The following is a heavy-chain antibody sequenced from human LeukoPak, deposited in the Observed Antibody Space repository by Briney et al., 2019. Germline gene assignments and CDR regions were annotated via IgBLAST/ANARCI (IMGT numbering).Heavy chain of an antibody. Sequence: PGGSLRLSCAASGFTFSSYAMHWVRQAPGKGLEWVAVISHDGSNKYYADSVKGRFTISRDNSKNTLYLQMNSLRAEDTAVYYCARSWGFGESHFDYWGQGTLVTVSS. D-gene: IGHD3-10*01. J-gene: IGHJ4*02. CDR1: GFTFSSYA. CDR3: ARSWGFGESHFDY. CDR2: ISHDGSNK. V-gene: IGHV3-30*04.